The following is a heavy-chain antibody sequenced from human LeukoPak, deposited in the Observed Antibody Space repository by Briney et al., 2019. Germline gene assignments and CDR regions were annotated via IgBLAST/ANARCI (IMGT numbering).Heavy chain of an antibody. Sequence: KTSETLSLTCAVSGGSISSSNWWSWVRQPPGKGLEWIGEIYHSGSTNYNPSLKSRVTISVDKSKNQFSLKLSSVTAADTAVYYCARDSADYYDGSGYNINWFDPWGQGTLVTVSS. V-gene: IGHV4-4*02. D-gene: IGHD3-22*01. CDR1: GGSISSSNW. J-gene: IGHJ5*02. CDR2: IYHSGST. CDR3: ARDSADYYDGSGYNINWFDP.